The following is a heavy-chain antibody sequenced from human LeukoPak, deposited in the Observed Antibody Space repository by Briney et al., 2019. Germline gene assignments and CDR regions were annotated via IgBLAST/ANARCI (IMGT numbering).Heavy chain of an antibody. J-gene: IGHJ3*02. CDR2: IYTSGST. CDR3: AGGSADSMGGDAFDI. D-gene: IGHD3-22*01. CDR1: GGSISSYY. Sequence: PSETLFLTCTVSGGSISSYYWSWIRQPPGKGLEWIGYIYTSGSTNYNPSLKSRVTISVDTSKNQFSLKLSSVTAADTAVYYCAGGSADSMGGDAFDIWGQGTMVTVSS. V-gene: IGHV4-4*09.